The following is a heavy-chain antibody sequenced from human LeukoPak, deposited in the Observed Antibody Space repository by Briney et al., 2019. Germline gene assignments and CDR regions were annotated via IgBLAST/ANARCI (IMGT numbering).Heavy chain of an antibody. V-gene: IGHV4-38-2*01. D-gene: IGHD3-22*01. CDR1: GYSISSGYY. CDR3: ARTHRYYDSLRWYYYYMDV. CDR2: IYHSGTT. J-gene: IGHJ6*03. Sequence: PSETLSLTCSVSGYSISSGYYWGWIRQPPGEGLEWIGSIYHSGTTYYNPSLKSRVTISVDTSKNHFSLKLSSVTAADTAVYYCARTHRYYDSLRWYYYYMDVWGKGTTVTVSS.